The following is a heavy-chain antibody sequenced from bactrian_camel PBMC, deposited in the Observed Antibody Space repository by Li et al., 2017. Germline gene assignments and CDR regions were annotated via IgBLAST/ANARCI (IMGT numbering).Heavy chain of an antibody. J-gene: IGHJ4*01. CDR3: AARMYYYDDLNNCPGSVGY. V-gene: IGHV3S63*01. CDR1: GFAHDDSD. CDR2: IRSDGTT. Sequence: HVQLVESGGGSVQAGESLRLSCTASGFAHDDSDMAWYRQGPGSECVLVSMIRSDGTTYYDDSVKGRSTISQDNAKSTVYLQMDTLKPEDTAVYFCAARMYYYDDLNNCPGSVGYWGQGTQVTVS. D-gene: IGHD3*01.